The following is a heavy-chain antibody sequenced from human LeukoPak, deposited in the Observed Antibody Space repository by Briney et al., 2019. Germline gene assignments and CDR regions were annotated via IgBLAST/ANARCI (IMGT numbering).Heavy chain of an antibody. Sequence: SGGSLRLSCAASGFTFKDYTMHWVRQPPGKGLEWVSLISVDGDSAYYADSVRGRFTISRDNNNKSLYLQVNSLRTEDTAFYYCAKFTGGHSTWGQGTLVTVSS. D-gene: IGHD4-11*01. J-gene: IGHJ4*02. CDR1: GFTFKDYT. CDR2: ISVDGDSA. V-gene: IGHV3-43*01. CDR3: AKFTGGHST.